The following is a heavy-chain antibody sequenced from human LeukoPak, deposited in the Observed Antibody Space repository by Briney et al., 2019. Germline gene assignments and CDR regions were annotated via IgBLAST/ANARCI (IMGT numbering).Heavy chain of an antibody. D-gene: IGHD1-26*01. CDR2: INHSGST. Sequence: PSETLSLTCAVYGGSFSGYYWSWIRQPPGKGLEWIGEINHSGSTNYNPSLKSRVTISVDTSKNQFSLKLSSVTAADTAVYYCARERVGAIDYWGQGTLVTVSS. V-gene: IGHV4-34*01. J-gene: IGHJ4*02. CDR3: ARERVGAIDY. CDR1: GGSFSGYY.